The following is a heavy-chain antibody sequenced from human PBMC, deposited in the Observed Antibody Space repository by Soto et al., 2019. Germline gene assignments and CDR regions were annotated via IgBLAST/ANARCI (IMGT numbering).Heavy chain of an antibody. CDR3: AKVHFPLYYYDSSGYYPFDY. J-gene: IGHJ4*02. CDR1: GFTFSSYA. Sequence: GGSLRLSCAASGFTFSSYAMSWVRQAPGKGLEWVSAISGSGGSTYYADSVKGRFTISRDNSKNTLYLQMNSLRAEDTAVYYCAKVHFPLYYYDSSGYYPFDYWGQGTLVTVSS. CDR2: ISGSGGST. D-gene: IGHD3-22*01. V-gene: IGHV3-23*01.